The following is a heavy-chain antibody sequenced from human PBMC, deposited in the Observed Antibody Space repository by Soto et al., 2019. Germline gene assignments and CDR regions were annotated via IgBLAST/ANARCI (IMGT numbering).Heavy chain of an antibody. J-gene: IGHJ4*02. D-gene: IGHD6-6*01. CDR3: ARLEYSSSSPHLDLDY. CDR1: GFTFSSYS. CDR2: ISSSSSTI. Sequence: SLRLSCAASGFTFSSYSMNWVRQAPGKGLEWVSYISSSSSTIYYADSVKGRFTISRDNAKNSLYLQMNSLRAEDTAVYYCARLEYSSSSPHLDLDYWGQGPRVTVS. V-gene: IGHV3-48*01.